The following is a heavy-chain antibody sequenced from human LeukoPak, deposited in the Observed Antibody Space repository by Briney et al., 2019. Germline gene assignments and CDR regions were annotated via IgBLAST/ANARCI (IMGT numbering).Heavy chain of an antibody. CDR3: PSDNGAFSPFGY. J-gene: IGHJ4*02. D-gene: IGHD2-8*01. CDR2: ISLTGLT. CDR1: GGSISNTNL. V-gene: IGHV4-4*02. Sequence: SETLSLTCGVSGGSISNTNLWSWVRQPPGQGPEGIGEISLTGLTHYNPSLESRVTVSLDKPKHQLSLPLTSVPAADTPVYYCPSDNGAFSPFGYWGQGTLVTVLS.